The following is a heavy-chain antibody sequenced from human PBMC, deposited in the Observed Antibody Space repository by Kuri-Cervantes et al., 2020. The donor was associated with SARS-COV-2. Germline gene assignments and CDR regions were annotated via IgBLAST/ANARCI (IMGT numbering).Heavy chain of an antibody. J-gene: IGHJ4*02. D-gene: IGHD6-13*01. Sequence: SCTVSGDSIGSGSYYWSWIRQPAGKGLEWIGHIYASGNTNYNSSLKSRVTISVDTSKNQFSLKLSSVTAADTAVYYCARRQAGAGMTPDFWGPGILVTVSS. CDR2: IYASGNT. CDR1: GDSIGSGSYY. V-gene: IGHV4-61*09. CDR3: ARRQAGAGMTPDF.